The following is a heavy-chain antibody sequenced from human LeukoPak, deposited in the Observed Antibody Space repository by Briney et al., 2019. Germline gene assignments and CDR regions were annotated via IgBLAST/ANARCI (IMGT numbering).Heavy chain of an antibody. CDR3: ARGQGATVPQVGKNWFDP. V-gene: IGHV4-34*01. CDR2: VNEVGGT. CDR1: IDSFSNYH. J-gene: IGHJ5*02. Sequence: SETLSLTCAVYIDSFSNYHWNWIRQTPSQGLERIGEVNEVGGTNISQSLRNRVIFSVDTSKNQFFLTLISVTVAATAVYYYARGQGATVPQVGKNWFDPWGQGTRVTVSS. D-gene: IGHD1-26*01.